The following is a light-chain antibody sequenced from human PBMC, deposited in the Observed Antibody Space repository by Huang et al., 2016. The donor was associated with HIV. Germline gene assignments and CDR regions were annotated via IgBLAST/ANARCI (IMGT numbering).Light chain of an antibody. CDR1: QSIKKY. V-gene: IGKV1-39*01. Sequence: DIQMTQSPSSLSASVGVRVTITCRASQSIKKYLNWYQQKPGKAPKHLNDGASSLKIVVAARFSGSGSGTDFTRTISSLQPEDFATYYCQQSYSTLLFTFGPGTKVDI. CDR3: QQSYSTLLFT. CDR2: GAS. J-gene: IGKJ3*01.